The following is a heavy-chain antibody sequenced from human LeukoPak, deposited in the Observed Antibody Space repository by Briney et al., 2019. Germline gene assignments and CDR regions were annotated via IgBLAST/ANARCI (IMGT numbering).Heavy chain of an antibody. CDR2: IYYSGST. CDR1: GGSISSYY. J-gene: IGHJ4*02. Sequence: SETLSLTCTVSGGSISSYYWSWIRQPPGKGLEWIGYIYYSGSTNYNPSLKSRFTISGDTSKNQFSLKLSSVTAADTAVYYCAGLTSGVYPYYFDNGGRGKPVTVSS. V-gene: IGHV4-59*08. D-gene: IGHD1-26*01. CDR3: AGLTSGVYPYYFDN.